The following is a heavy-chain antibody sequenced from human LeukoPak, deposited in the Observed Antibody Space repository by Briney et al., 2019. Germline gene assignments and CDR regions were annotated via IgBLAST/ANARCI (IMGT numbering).Heavy chain of an antibody. V-gene: IGHV4-34*01. J-gene: IGHJ4*02. CDR1: GGSFSGYY. CDR2: INHSGST. D-gene: IGHD2-2*01. Sequence: PSETLSHTCAVYGGSFSGYYWSWIRQPPGKGLEWIGEINHSGSTNYNPSLKSRVTISVDTSENQFSLKLSPVTAADTAVYYCASLEEPVPAATNLHWGQGTLVTVSS. CDR3: ASLEEPVPAATNLH.